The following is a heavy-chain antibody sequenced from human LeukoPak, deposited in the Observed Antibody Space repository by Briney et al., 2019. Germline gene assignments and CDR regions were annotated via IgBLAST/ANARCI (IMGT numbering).Heavy chain of an antibody. CDR1: GGSISSYY. J-gene: IGHJ6*03. D-gene: IGHD3-10*01. Sequence: PSETLSLTCTVSGGSISSYYWSWIRQPPGKGLEWIGNIYYSGSTNYNSSLKSRVTISIDRSKNQFSLKLNSVTAADTAVYYCARLVLGSGYYYYYYYMDVWGKGTTVTVSS. CDR2: IYYSGST. CDR3: ARLVLGSGYYYYYYYMDV. V-gene: IGHV4-59*01.